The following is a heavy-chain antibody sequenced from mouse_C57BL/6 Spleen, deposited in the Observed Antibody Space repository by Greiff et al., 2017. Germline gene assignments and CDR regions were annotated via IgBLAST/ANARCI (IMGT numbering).Heavy chain of an antibody. J-gene: IGHJ1*03. V-gene: IGHV1-52*01. CDR3: ARVLGRAYFDV. Sequence: QVQLQQPGAELVRPGSSVKLSCKASGYTFTSYWMHWVKQRPIQGLEWIGNIDPSDSETHYNQKFKDKATLTVDKSSSTAYMQHSSLTSEDSAVYYCARVLGRAYFDVWGTGTTVTVSS. CDR1: GYTFTSYW. D-gene: IGHD4-1*01. CDR2: IDPSDSET.